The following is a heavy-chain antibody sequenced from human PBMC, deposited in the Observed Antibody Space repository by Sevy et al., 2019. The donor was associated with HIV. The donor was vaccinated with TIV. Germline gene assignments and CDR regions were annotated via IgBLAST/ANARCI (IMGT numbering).Heavy chain of an antibody. CDR1: GYTFRNYG. D-gene: IGHD2-2*01. CDR3: ARTYCSSTTSRQYFHH. Sequence: ASVKVSCKASGYTFRNYGITWVRQAPGQGLEWMGWISPYNGNTNYAQKLQGRVTLTTDTSATTAYMELRSLRSDDTAMYYCARTYCSSTTSRQYFHHWGQGTLVTVSS. J-gene: IGHJ1*01. CDR2: ISPYNGNT. V-gene: IGHV1-18*01.